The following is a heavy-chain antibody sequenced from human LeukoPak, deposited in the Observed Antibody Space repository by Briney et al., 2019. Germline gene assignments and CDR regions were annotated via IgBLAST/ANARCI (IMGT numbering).Heavy chain of an antibody. CDR2: INGNSGGT. Sequence: ASVEVCCKASGYSFTGYYMHWVRQAPGQGLEWMGWINGNSGGTNYAQKFQGRVTMTRDTSISTAYMELNRLRSDDTAVYYCAREVNAVTDAFDIWGQGTMVTVSS. J-gene: IGHJ3*02. V-gene: IGHV1-2*02. CDR3: AREVNAVTDAFDI. CDR1: GYSFTGYY. D-gene: IGHD2-21*01.